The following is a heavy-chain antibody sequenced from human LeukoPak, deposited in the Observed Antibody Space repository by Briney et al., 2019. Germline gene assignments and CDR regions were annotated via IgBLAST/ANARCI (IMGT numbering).Heavy chain of an antibody. CDR1: GLTFSNAW. CDR2: IKSKIDGGTT. D-gene: IGHD6-19*01. V-gene: IGHV3-15*01. J-gene: IGHJ4*02. Sequence: PGGSRTPSCAASGLTFSNAWMSWVRHAPGKGLGWVGRIKSKIDGGTTDYAAHVKGRFTISRDDSTNTLYLQMNSLKTEDTAVYYCTTEDASIAVAGSFDYWGQGTLVTVSS. CDR3: TTEDASIAVAGSFDY.